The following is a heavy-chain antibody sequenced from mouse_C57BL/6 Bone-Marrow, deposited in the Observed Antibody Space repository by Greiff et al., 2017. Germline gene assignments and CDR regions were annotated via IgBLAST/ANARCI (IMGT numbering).Heavy chain of an antibody. D-gene: IGHD1-1*01. CDR2: IDPNSGGT. CDR3: ARTRVHYYGSSHWYFDV. J-gene: IGHJ1*03. Sequence: QVQLQQPGAELVKPGASVKLSCKPSGYTFTSSWMHWVKQRPGRGFEWIGRIDPNSGGTKNNEKFKRKATLTVDKPSSTAYMQLSSLTSENSAVYYCARTRVHYYGSSHWYFDVWGTGTTVTVSS. V-gene: IGHV1-72*01. CDR1: GYTFTSSW.